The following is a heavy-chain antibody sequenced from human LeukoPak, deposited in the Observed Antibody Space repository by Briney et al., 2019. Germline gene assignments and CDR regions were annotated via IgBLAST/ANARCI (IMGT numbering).Heavy chain of an antibody. J-gene: IGHJ4*02. Sequence: ASVKVSCKTSGYTFSTYGVTWVRQAPGQGFQWMGWISAHSGNTKYAERFQGRVTLTTDTSTSTAYLELGSLTSDDTAVYYCARDLSSGGWTLEFDYWGQGTLVTVSS. CDR2: ISAHSGNT. CDR3: ARDLSSGGWTLEFDY. CDR1: GYTFSTYG. D-gene: IGHD6-25*01. V-gene: IGHV1-18*01.